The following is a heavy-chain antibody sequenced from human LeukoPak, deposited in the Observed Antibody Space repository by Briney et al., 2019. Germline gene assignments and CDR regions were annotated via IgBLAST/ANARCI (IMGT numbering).Heavy chain of an antibody. V-gene: IGHV1-2*02. CDR2: IKPNSGGT. Sequence: ASVTVSCKASGYTFTGHYMHWVRHAPGQGLEWMGWIKPNSGGTSHAQKFQGRVTMTRDTSISTAYMELRRLTSDDTAVYYCARGGWELLRTSFDYWGQGTLVTVSS. J-gene: IGHJ4*02. CDR1: GYTFTGHY. D-gene: IGHD1-26*01. CDR3: ARGGWELLRTSFDY.